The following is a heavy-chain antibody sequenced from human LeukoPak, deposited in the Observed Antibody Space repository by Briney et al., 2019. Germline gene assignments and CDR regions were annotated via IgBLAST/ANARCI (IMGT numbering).Heavy chain of an antibody. Sequence: GGSLRLSCTASGFRFSDFGMFWIRQAPGKGLEWVSYISSSGSTIYYADSVKGRFTISRDNAKNSLYLQMNSLRAEDTAVYYCARAQGYYYDSSGYWGYWGQGTLVTVSS. CDR2: ISSSGSTI. J-gene: IGHJ4*02. V-gene: IGHV3-11*01. CDR3: ARAQGYYYDSSGYWGY. D-gene: IGHD3-22*01. CDR1: GFRFSDFG.